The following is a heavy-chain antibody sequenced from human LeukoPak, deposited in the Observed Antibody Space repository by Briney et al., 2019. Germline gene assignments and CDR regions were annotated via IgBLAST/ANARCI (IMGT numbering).Heavy chain of an antibody. CDR3: AKDRRWLRHYFDY. V-gene: IGHV3-30*18. CDR2: ISYDGSNK. D-gene: IGHD5-12*01. J-gene: IGHJ4*02. CDR1: GFTFSTYG. Sequence: PGGSLRLSCAASGFTFSTYGMHWVPQAPGKRREWLAVISYDGSNKYYADSVKGRFTISRDNSKNTLYLQMNSLRAEDTAVYYCAKDRRWLRHYFDYWGQGTLVTVSS.